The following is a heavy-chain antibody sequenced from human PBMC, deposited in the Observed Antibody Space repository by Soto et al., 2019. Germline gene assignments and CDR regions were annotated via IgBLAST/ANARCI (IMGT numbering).Heavy chain of an antibody. CDR2: MYITGST. J-gene: IGHJ4*02. Sequence: TLALTCTVSGASISSMSHYWSWIRQSPGKGLEWIGYMYITGSTNYNPSLKSRMSISLDTSKNQFSLKLSSVTAADTGVYYCARNAIFGVVTGLDYWGQGSLVTVSS. V-gene: IGHV4-61*01. D-gene: IGHD3-3*01. CDR1: GASISSMSHY. CDR3: ARNAIFGVVTGLDY.